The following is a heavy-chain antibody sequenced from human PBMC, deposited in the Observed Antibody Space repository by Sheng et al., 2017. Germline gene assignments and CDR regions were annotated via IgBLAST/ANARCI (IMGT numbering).Heavy chain of an antibody. J-gene: IGHJ6*03. CDR1: GGTFSSYA. D-gene: IGHD6-13*01. Sequence: QVQLVQSGAEVKKPGSSVKVSCKASGGTFSSYAISWVRQAPGQGLEWMGGIIPILGIANYAQKFQGRVTITADKSTSTAYMELSSLRSEDTAVYYCARPIAAPGHYYYYMDVWGKGTTVTVSS. V-gene: IGHV1-69*04. CDR2: IIPILGIA. CDR3: ARPIAAPGHYYYYMDV.